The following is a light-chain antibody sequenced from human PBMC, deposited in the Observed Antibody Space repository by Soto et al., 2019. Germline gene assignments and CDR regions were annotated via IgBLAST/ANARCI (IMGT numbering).Light chain of an antibody. V-gene: IGKV1-5*01. CDR2: DAS. CDR3: QQYNSYSVYT. CDR1: QSISSW. J-gene: IGKJ2*01. Sequence: DIQMIQSPSTLSASVGDRVTITCRASQSISSWLAWYQQKPGKAPKLLIYDASSLESGVPSRFSGSGSGTEFTLTISSLQPDDFATYYCQQYNSYSVYTFGQGTKLEIK.